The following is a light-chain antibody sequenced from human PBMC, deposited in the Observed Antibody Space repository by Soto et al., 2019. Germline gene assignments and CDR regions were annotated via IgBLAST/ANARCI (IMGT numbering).Light chain of an antibody. CDR1: QSVSNY. CDR2: DAS. V-gene: IGKV3-11*01. J-gene: IGKJ5*01. Sequence: EIELTQSPATLSLSPGERATLSCRASQSVSNYLVWYQQKPGLAPRLLIYDASKRATGIPARFSGSGSGTDFTLTISSLEPDDFAVYYCQQRSKSRTFGQGTRLEIK. CDR3: QQRSKSRT.